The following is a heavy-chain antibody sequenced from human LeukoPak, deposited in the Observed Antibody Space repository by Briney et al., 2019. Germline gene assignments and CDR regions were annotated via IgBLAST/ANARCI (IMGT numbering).Heavy chain of an antibody. CDR3: ARSWRPDPFDY. CDR2: IYYSGST. V-gene: IGHV4-59*01. D-gene: IGHD3-3*01. Sequence: SETLSLTCTVSGGSISGYYWSWIRQPPGKRLEWIGYIYYSGSTNYNPSLKSRVTISVDTSKNQFSPKLSSVTAADTALYYCARSWRPDPFDYWGQGTLVTVSS. J-gene: IGHJ4*02. CDR1: GGSISGYY.